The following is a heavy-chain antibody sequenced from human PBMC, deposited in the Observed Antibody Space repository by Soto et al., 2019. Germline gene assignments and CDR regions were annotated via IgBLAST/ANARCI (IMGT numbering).Heavy chain of an antibody. Sequence: QVQLVQSGAEVKKPGSSVKVSCKASGGTFSSYAISWVRQAPGQGLEWMGGIIPIFGTANYAQKFQGRVTITADESTRTAYMELSSLRSEDTAVYYCARDRTVTTSLNYCYCGMDVWGRGTTVTVSS. CDR1: GGTFSSYA. CDR3: ARDRTVTTSLNYCYCGMDV. D-gene: IGHD4-4*01. V-gene: IGHV1-69*12. CDR2: IIPIFGTA. J-gene: IGHJ6*02.